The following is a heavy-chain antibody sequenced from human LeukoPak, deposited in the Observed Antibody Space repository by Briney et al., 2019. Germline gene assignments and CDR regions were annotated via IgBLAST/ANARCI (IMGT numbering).Heavy chain of an antibody. CDR1: GFTFSNYN. D-gene: IGHD1-26*01. CDR2: ITRGSIYT. Sequence: GGSLRLSCAASGFTFSNYNMNWVRQTPGKGLEWVSSITRGSIYTFYADSVKGRFTISRDYAKNSPSLQMNSLRAEDTAVYYCARDPYNGSYGDDYYYYMDVWGKETTATISS. J-gene: IGHJ6*03. V-gene: IGHV3-21*01. CDR3: ARDPYNGSYGDDYYYYMDV.